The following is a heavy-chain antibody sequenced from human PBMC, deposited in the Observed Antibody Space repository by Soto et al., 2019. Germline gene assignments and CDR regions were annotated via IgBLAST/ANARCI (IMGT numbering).Heavy chain of an antibody. J-gene: IGHJ4*02. V-gene: IGHV1-69*13. CDR3: ARDHGGQYDYVWGSYRYLFDY. Sequence: ASVKVSCKASGGTFSSYAISWVRQAPGQGLEWMGGIIPIFGTANYAQKFQGRVTITADESTSTAYMELSSLRSEDTAVYYCARDHGGQYDYVWGSYRYLFDYWGQGTLVTVSS. D-gene: IGHD3-16*02. CDR1: GGTFSSYA. CDR2: IIPIFGTA.